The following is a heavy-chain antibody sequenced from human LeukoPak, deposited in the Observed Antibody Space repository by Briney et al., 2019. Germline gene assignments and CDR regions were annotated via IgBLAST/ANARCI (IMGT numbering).Heavy chain of an antibody. CDR1: GFTFSSHA. Sequence: GGSLRLSCAASGFTFSSHAMHWVRQAPGKGLEWVAVISFDGSNKYYADSVKGRFTISRDNSKNTLYLQMNSLRAEDTAVYYCAKGMIVVDIYYFDYWGQGTLVTVSS. V-gene: IGHV3-30*04. J-gene: IGHJ4*02. CDR3: AKGMIVVDIYYFDY. CDR2: ISFDGSNK. D-gene: IGHD3-22*01.